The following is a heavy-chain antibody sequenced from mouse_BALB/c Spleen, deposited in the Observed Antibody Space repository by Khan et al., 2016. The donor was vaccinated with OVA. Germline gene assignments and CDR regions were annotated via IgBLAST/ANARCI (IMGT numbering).Heavy chain of an antibody. CDR2: INTYTGEP. CDR1: GHAFTKYG. Sequence: QVRLQQSGPELKKPGETVKISCKASGHAFTKYGMNWVKQAPGQGLKWVGWINTYTGEPTYADDLNGRIVFSVETCASTAYLLINNLKNENAAKYYCARMSYCSNVVDSWGQGTSVTVSS. J-gene: IGHJ4*01. CDR3: ARMSYCSNVVDS. D-gene: IGHD2-10*01. V-gene: IGHV9-3-1*01.